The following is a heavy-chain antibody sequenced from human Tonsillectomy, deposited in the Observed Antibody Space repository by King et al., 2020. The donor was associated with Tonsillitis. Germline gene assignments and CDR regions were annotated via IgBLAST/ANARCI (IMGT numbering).Heavy chain of an antibody. J-gene: IGHJ4*02. V-gene: IGHV3-23*04. Sequence: VQLVESGGGLVQPGGSLRLSCAASGFTFSSYAMAWVRQTPGKGLEWVSTVRPNGDRKYYADFVKGRFTISRDNSKNTLYLQMDSLRAEDTAVFYCAREIGSSGWYTVDYGGQGTLVTVSS. D-gene: IGHD6-19*01. CDR3: AREIGSSGWYTVDY. CDR1: GFTFSSYA. CDR2: VRPNGDRK.